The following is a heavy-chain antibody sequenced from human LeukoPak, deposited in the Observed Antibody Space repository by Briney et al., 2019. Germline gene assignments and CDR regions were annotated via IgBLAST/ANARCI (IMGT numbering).Heavy chain of an antibody. Sequence: GGSLRLSCAASGFTFSSYGMHWVRQAPGKGLEWVAVIWYDGSNKYYADSVKGRFTISRDNSKNTLYLQMNSLRAEDTAVYYCARPGAGGTFNYWGQGTLVTVSS. D-gene: IGHD2-8*02. CDR1: GFTFSSYG. J-gene: IGHJ4*02. CDR3: ARPGAGGTFNY. CDR2: IWYDGSNK. V-gene: IGHV3-33*01.